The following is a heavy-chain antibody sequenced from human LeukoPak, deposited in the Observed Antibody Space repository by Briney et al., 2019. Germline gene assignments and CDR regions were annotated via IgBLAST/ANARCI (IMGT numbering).Heavy chain of an antibody. Sequence: SETMSLTCAVSGGSISTGGYSWSWIRQPPGKGLEWIGYIYYTGNTYYNPSLKSRTTMSVDTFKNQFSLKLSSVTAADTAVYYCARDRDYDYYYYYMDVWGKGTTVTVSS. J-gene: IGHJ6*03. CDR3: ARDRDYDYYYYYMDV. V-gene: IGHV4-30-4*07. CDR2: IYYTGNT. CDR1: GGSISTGGYS. D-gene: IGHD4-17*01.